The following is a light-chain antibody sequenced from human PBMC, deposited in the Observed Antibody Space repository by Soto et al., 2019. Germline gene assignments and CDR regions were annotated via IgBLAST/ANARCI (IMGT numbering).Light chain of an antibody. CDR2: EGS. V-gene: IGLV2-14*02. J-gene: IGLJ3*02. CDR3: SSYTSTSTPWV. Sequence: QSALTQPASVSGSPGQSNTISCTGTSSDVGSYNLVSWYQQHPGKAPKLMIYEGSKRPSGVSNRFSGSKSGNTASLTISGLQPEDEGDYYCSSYTSTSTPWVFGGGTKVTVL. CDR1: SSDVGSYNL.